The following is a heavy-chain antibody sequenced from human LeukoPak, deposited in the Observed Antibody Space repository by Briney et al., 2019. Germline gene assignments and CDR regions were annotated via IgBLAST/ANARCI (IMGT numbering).Heavy chain of an antibody. V-gene: IGHV1-69*01. J-gene: IGHJ4*02. Sequence: ASVKVSCKASGGTLSSYAISWVRQAPGQGLEWTGGIIPIFGAANYAQKFQGRVTITADESTSTAYMELSSLRSEDTAVYYCARDPSYSRHGQKDCSSTSCYPKQDYEGDDYWGQGTLVTVSS. CDR3: ARDPSYSRHGQKDCSSTSCYPKQDYEGDDY. CDR1: GGTLSSYA. CDR2: IIPIFGAA. D-gene: IGHD2-2*01.